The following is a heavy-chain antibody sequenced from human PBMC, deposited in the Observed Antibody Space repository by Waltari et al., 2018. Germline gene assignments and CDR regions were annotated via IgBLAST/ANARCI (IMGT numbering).Heavy chain of an antibody. J-gene: IGHJ4*02. Sequence: QVQLVQSGAEVKKPGSSVKVSCKASGGTFSSYAISLVRQAPGQGLAWMGGISPIFGTANYAQKFQGRVTITADESTSTAYMELSSLRSEDTAVYYCARSTYYEFWSGYPFDYWGQGTLVTVSS. CDR2: ISPIFGTA. V-gene: IGHV1-69*01. CDR3: ARSTYYEFWSGYPFDY. D-gene: IGHD3-3*01. CDR1: GGTFSSYA.